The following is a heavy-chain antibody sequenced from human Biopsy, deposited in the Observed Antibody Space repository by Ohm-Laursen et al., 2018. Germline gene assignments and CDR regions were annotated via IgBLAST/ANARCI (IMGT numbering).Heavy chain of an antibody. J-gene: IGHJ4*02. Sequence: ASVKVSCKASGYTFTNYYMHWVRQAPGQGLEWMGIINPSGSDATYAQKFQGRVTMTRDTSTSTAYMDLSSLRSEDTAVYYCAADSGSGSHFRFDYWGQGTLVTVSS. CDR2: INPSGSDA. D-gene: IGHD3-10*01. CDR1: GYTFTNYY. CDR3: AADSGSGSHFRFDY. V-gene: IGHV1-46*01.